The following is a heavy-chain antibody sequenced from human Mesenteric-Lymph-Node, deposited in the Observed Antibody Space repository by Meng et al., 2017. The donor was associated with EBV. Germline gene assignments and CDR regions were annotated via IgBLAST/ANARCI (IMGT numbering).Heavy chain of an antibody. J-gene: IGHJ5*02. CDR1: GDNIAGSLW. Sequence: QLEESVPGLCQPAGALSLSCAGPGDNIAGSLWLSWVRQSPEEGLEWIGEIFQSGSTNYNPSLQSRVTISVDTSKNQFYLKMTSLTAADTAVYYCARGLYNDFWSGSWAGKWFDPWGQGNLVTVSS. D-gene: IGHD3-3*01. CDR2: IFQSGST. V-gene: IGHV4-4*02. CDR3: ARGLYNDFWSGSWAGKWFDP.